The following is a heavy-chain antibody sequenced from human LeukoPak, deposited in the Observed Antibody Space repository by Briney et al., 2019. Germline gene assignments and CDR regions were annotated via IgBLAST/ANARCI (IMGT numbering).Heavy chain of an antibody. J-gene: IGHJ3*02. CDR3: AGFFYDNSNDAFDI. V-gene: IGHV1-69*13. D-gene: IGHD3-22*01. Sequence: SVKVSCKASGGTFSSYAISWVRQAPGQGLEWMGGIIPIYGRANYAQKFQGRVTMTADESTRTVTMQLSSLRSEDTAVYYCAGFFYDNSNDAFDIWGQGTVVTVS. CDR1: GGTFSSYA. CDR2: IIPIYGRA.